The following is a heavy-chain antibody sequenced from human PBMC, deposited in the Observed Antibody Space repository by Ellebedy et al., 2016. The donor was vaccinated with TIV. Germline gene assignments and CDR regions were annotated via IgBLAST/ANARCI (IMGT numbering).Heavy chain of an antibody. CDR2: IFPHDFDA. J-gene: IGHJ4*02. Sequence: PGGSLRLSCKASGFDFTDYWIGWVRQMPDNGLEGVGFIFPHDFDARYSPSFQGQVAISADKSTTTVYLQWNSLKASDSAMYFCARGMTEPSRHFDYWGQGTLVTVSS. CDR1: GFDFTDYW. CDR3: ARGMTEPSRHFDY. V-gene: IGHV5-51*01.